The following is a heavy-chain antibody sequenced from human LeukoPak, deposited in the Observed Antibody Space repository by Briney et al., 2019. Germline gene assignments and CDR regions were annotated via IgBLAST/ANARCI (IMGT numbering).Heavy chain of an antibody. Sequence: PGGSLRLSCAASEFTFSSYWMSWVRQAPGKGLEWVSAISGSGGSTYYADSVKGRFTISRDNSKNTLYLQMNSLRAEDTAVYYCAKGEYDYYYGMDVWGQGTTVTVSS. J-gene: IGHJ6*02. V-gene: IGHV3-23*01. CDR1: EFTFSSYW. D-gene: IGHD6-6*01. CDR3: AKGEYDYYYGMDV. CDR2: ISGSGGST.